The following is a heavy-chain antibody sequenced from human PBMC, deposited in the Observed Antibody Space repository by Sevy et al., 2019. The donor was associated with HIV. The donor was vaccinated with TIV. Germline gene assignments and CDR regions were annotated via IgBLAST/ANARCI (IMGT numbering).Heavy chain of an antibody. V-gene: IGHV3-30*18. CDR1: GFTFSSYG. Sequence: GGSLRLSCAASGFTFSSYGIHWVRQAPGKGLEWVSVISYDGSNKYYADSVKGRFTISRDNSKNTLYLQMNSLRPEDTAVYYCAKDNYDSSGYYLEYFHRWGQGTLVTVSS. CDR2: ISYDGSNK. J-gene: IGHJ1*01. D-gene: IGHD3-22*01. CDR3: AKDNYDSSGYYLEYFHR.